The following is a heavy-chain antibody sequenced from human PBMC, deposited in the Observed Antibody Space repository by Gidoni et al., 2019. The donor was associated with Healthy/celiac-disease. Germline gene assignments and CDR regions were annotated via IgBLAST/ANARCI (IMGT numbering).Heavy chain of an antibody. CDR2: SIPIFGTA. D-gene: IGHD2-21*01. CDR3: ARADRKYCGGDCYLDY. Sequence: QLQLVQFGAEDKKPGSSVKVSCKASGGTFSSYAISWVRQAPGQGLGWMGGSIPIFGTANYELKFQGRVTITADESTSTAYMDLSSLRAEDTAVYYCARADRKYCGGDCYLDYWGQGTLVTVSS. J-gene: IGHJ4*02. V-gene: IGHV1-69*01. CDR1: GGTFSSYA.